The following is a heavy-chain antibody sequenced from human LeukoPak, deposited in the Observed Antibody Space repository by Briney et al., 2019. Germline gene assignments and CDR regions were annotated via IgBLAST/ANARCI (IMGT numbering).Heavy chain of an antibody. Sequence: EASVKVSCKASGYTFTGYYLHWVRQAPGQGLEWMGWINPNSGGTYYAQKFQGGVTVTRDTSISTAYMELSRLRSDDTAVYYCARWHYDILTGSHYGLYVWGQGTTVTVSS. V-gene: IGHV1-2*02. CDR2: INPNSGGT. CDR3: ARWHYDILTGSHYGLYV. CDR1: GYTFTGYY. J-gene: IGHJ6*02. D-gene: IGHD3-9*01.